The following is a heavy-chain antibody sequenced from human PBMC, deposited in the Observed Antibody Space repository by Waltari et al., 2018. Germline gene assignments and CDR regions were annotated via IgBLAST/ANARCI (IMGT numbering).Heavy chain of an antibody. CDR1: GGSLRSSSYY. D-gene: IGHD4-4*01. J-gene: IGHJ5*02. V-gene: IGHV4-39*01. CDR2: IYYSGST. Sequence: QLQLQESGPGLVKPSETLSLTCTVSGGSLRSSSYYWGWIRPPPGKGLEWIGSIYYSGSTYYNPSLKSRVTISVDTSKNQFSLKLSSVTAADTAVYYCARHGPKTTVTVNWFDPWGQGTLVTVSS. CDR3: ARHGPKTTVTVNWFDP.